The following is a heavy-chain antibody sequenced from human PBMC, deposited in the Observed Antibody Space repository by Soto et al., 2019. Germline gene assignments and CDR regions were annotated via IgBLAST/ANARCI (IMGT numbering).Heavy chain of an antibody. Sequence: QVQVVQSGAEVKKPGSSVKVSCKASGGTFSDYAISWVRQAPGHGLEWVGGIIPLTETPVYAQTVQGRLTITADEITSAAYIELSSLRSDDTAVYYCANGTRSSWTCDFWGQGTLVTVSS. D-gene: IGHD6-13*01. J-gene: IGHJ4*02. CDR1: GGTFSDYA. CDR2: IIPLTETP. V-gene: IGHV1-69*01. CDR3: ANGTRSSWTCDF.